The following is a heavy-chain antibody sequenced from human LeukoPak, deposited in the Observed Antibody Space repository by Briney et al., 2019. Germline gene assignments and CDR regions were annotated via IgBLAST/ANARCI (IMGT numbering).Heavy chain of an antibody. CDR3: ARVREHDFWSRYYYYYMDV. D-gene: IGHD3-3*01. CDR1: GGTFSSYA. Sequence: ASVKVSCKASGGTFSSYAISWVRQAPGQGLEWMGGIIPIFGTANYAQKFQGRVTITADESTSTAYMELSSLRSEDTAVYYCARVREHDFWSRYYYYYMDVWGKGTTVTISS. V-gene: IGHV1-69*13. J-gene: IGHJ6*03. CDR2: IIPIFGTA.